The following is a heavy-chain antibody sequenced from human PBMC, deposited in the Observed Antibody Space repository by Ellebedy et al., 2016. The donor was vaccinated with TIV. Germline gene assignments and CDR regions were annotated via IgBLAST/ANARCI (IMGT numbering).Heavy chain of an antibody. CDR3: AKDRGSGYEFEIDY. D-gene: IGHD5-12*01. J-gene: IGHJ4*02. CDR2: VSFDGSDK. CDR1: GFSFSNYG. Sequence: GGSLRLSCAASGFSFSNYGMHWVRQARGGGLEWVAVVSFDGSDKFYTDSVKGRFTIPRDNSKKTVYLQMTSLRTEDKALYYCAKDRGSGYEFEIDYWGQGTQVTVSS. V-gene: IGHV3-30*18.